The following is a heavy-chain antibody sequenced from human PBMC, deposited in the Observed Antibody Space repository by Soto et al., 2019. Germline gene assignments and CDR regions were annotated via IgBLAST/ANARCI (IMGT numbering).Heavy chain of an antibody. V-gene: IGHV3-43*01. CDR3: AKDMRDLWSGPRPYAMDV. Sequence: GGSLRLSCAASGFTFHYYTMHWVRQAPGKGLEWVSLISWDGGGTFYADSVKGRFTISRDNSNNSLYLQMNSLRTEDTALYFCAKDMRDLWSGPRPYAMDVWGQGTTVTVSS. D-gene: IGHD3-3*01. CDR2: ISWDGGGT. J-gene: IGHJ6*02. CDR1: GFTFHYYT.